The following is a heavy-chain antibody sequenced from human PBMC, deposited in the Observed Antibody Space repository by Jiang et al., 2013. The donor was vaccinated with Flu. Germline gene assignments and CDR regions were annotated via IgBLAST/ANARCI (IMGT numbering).Heavy chain of an antibody. V-gene: IGHV1-2*02. D-gene: IGHD3-22*01. CDR1: GYTFTGYY. CDR2: INPNRGGT. Sequence: EVKKPGASVKVSCKASGYTFTGYYIHWARQAPGQGLEWMGWINPNRGGTNYAQKFQGRVTMTRDTSIITAYMELSSLRFDDTAVYYCARGRDSSGFYYPTTGFDYWGQGTLVTVSS. CDR3: ARGRDSSGFYYPTTGFDY. J-gene: IGHJ4*02.